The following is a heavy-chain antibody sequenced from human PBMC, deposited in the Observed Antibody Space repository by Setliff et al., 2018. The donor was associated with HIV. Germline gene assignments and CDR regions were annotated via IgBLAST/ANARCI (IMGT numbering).Heavy chain of an antibody. CDR1: GYSFTNDW. CDR3: ATRPLLDTGPSY. Sequence: GESLKISCEGSGYSFTNDWIAWVRQMPGKGLEWKGFIYPGDSDTRYSPSFQGQVTISADKSINTAYLQWTTLKASDSAMYYCATRPLLDTGPSYWGQGTVVTVSS. V-gene: IGHV5-51*01. J-gene: IGHJ4*02. D-gene: IGHD2-8*02. CDR2: IYPGDSDT.